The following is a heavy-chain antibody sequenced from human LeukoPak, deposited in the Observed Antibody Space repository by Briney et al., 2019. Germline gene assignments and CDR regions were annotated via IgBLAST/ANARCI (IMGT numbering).Heavy chain of an antibody. D-gene: IGHD5-24*01. CDR2: ISDDDITT. V-gene: IGHV3-23*01. CDR3: ARGAGYNYPYYFDY. CDR1: GFMFRTYA. Sequence: GGSLRLSCAASGFMFRTYAMSWVRQAPGKGLEWVSVISDDDITTFQAGSVKGRFTISRDNSKNTLYLQMNSLRAEDTAVYYCARGAGYNYPYYFDYWGQGTLVTVSS. J-gene: IGHJ4*02.